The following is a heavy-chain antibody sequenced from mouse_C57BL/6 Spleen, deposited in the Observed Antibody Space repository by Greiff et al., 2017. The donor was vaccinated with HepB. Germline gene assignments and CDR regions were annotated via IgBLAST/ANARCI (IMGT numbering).Heavy chain of an antibody. CDR1: GFTFSSYG. V-gene: IGHV5-6*02. CDR2: ISSGGSYT. CDR3: ARPYGSSYFDY. D-gene: IGHD1-1*01. J-gene: IGHJ2*01. Sequence: EVKLEESGGDLVKPGGSLKLSCAASGFTFSSYGMSWVRQTPDKRLEWVATISSGGSYTYYPDSVKGRFTISRDNAKNTLYLQMSSLKSEDTAMYYCARPYGSSYFDYWGQGTTLTVSS.